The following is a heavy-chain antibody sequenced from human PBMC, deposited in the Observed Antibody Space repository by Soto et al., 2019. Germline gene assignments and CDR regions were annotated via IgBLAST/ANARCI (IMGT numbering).Heavy chain of an antibody. V-gene: IGHV1-2*02. Sequence: ASVKVSCMAFGYTFTGYYMHWVRPAPGQGLEWMGWTNPNSGGTNYAQKFQGRVTMTRDTSISTAYMELSRLRSDDTAVYYCARLVVPAAMTIARDYFFDYWGQGTLVTVSS. D-gene: IGHD2-2*01. J-gene: IGHJ4*02. CDR3: ARLVVPAAMTIARDYFFDY. CDR1: GYTFTGYY. CDR2: TNPNSGGT.